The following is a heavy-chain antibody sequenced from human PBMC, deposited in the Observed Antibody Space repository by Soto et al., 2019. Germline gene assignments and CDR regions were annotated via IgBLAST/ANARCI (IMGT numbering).Heavy chain of an antibody. CDR1: GFTFSNYA. J-gene: IGHJ6*03. CDR2: ISGSGGST. Sequence: PGGSLGLSCAASGFTFSNYAMSWVRQAPGKGLEWVSAISGSGGSTYYADSVKGRFTISRDNSKNTLYLQMNSLRAEDTAVYYCAKFAQYYYYYMDVWGKGTTVTVSS. CDR3: AKFAQYYYYYMDV. V-gene: IGHV3-23*01.